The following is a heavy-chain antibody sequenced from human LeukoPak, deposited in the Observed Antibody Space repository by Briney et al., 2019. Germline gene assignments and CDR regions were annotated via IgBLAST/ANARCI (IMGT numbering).Heavy chain of an antibody. J-gene: IGHJ6*03. V-gene: IGHV4-34*01. D-gene: IGHD3-3*01. Sequence: SETQSLTCAVSGGSFSEYYWNWIRQTPGKGPEWIGEINHSGTTNYHPSLKRRVTLSIDMSKKQVSLKLSSVPAADTAVYYCARDRFNYYAYYMDVWGKGTTVTVSS. CDR2: INHSGTT. CDR1: GGSFSEYY. CDR3: ARDRFNYYAYYMDV.